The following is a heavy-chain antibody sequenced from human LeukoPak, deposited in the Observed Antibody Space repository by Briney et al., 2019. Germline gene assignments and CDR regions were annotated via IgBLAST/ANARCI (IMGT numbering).Heavy chain of an antibody. J-gene: IGHJ4*02. CDR2: IYYTGKI. CDR3: VRRDTGWNYFDY. CDR1: GGSINSHY. V-gene: IGHV4-59*08. D-gene: IGHD6-19*01. Sequence: SETLSLTCAVSGGSINSHYWAWIRQPPVKGLQWIGDIYYTGKINYNPSLKSRVTITLDTSKDHLSLNLTSVLAADTAIYYCVRRDTGWNYFDYWGQGILVTVSS.